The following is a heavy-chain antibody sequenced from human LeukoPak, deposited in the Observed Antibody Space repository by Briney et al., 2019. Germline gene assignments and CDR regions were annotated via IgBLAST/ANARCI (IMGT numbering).Heavy chain of an antibody. CDR2: IHYTGST. J-gene: IGHJ5*02. D-gene: IGHD3-10*01. CDR3: ARGGYYGSGNDFRFDP. CDR1: GGSISTYY. V-gene: IGHV4-59*01. Sequence: PSETLPLTCTVSGGSISTYYWSWIRQPPGKGLECIGYIHYTGSTNYNPSLKSRVTISVDTSKNQFSLKLSSVTAADTAIYYCARGGYYGSGNDFRFDPWGQGTLVTVSS.